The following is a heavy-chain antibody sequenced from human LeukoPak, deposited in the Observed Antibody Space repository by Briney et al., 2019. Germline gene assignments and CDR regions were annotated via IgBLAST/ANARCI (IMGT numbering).Heavy chain of an antibody. CDR2: VIPIFNTS. D-gene: IGHD5-12*01. J-gene: IGHJ1*01. Sequence: SVKVSCKASGGTFKNYAISWVRQAPGQGLEWMGRVIPIFNTSNYAQRFQGRLTITADKSTNTAYMDLSSLRSEDTAIYYCAKLDGYDVVFGRGGQGTPVTVSS. CDR3: AKLDGYDVVFGR. CDR1: GGTFKNYA. V-gene: IGHV1-69*06.